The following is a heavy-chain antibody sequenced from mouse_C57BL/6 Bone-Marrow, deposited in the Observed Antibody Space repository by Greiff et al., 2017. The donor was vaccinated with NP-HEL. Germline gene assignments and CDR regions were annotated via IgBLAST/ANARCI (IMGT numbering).Heavy chain of an antibody. V-gene: IGHV1-50*01. D-gene: IGHD2-5*01. CDR2: IDPSDSYT. Sequence: QVQLQQPGAELVKPGASVKLSCKASGYTFTSYWMQWVKQRPGQGLEWIGEIDPSDSYTNYNQKFKGKATLTVDTSSSTAYMRLRSLTSEDSAVDYCGRSLYSKGAYWGQGTLVTVSA. CDR3: GRSLYSKGAY. J-gene: IGHJ3*01. CDR1: GYTFTSYW.